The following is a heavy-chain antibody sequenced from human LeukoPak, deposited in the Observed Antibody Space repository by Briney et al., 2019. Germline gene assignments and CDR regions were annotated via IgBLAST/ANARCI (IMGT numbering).Heavy chain of an antibody. D-gene: IGHD3-22*01. J-gene: IGHJ4*02. V-gene: IGHV3-30-3*01. CDR2: ISFDGNSK. CDR3: AKDRVPGGNYYVLSE. Sequence: GTSLRLSCAASGFTFSTYAMHWARPAPAKGLEWVTIISFDGNSKHYADSVKGRFTLSRENSKNTLYRQVYSLRPDDTAIYYCAKDRVPGGNYYVLSEWGQGTLVTVSS. CDR1: GFTFSTYA.